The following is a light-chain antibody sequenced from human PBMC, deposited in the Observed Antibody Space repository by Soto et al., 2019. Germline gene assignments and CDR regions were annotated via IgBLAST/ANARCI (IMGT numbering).Light chain of an antibody. J-gene: IGKJ4*01. CDR2: ATS. Sequence: DIQMTQSPSSLSASVGERVTITCRASQNIKSFLNGYQQKPGKAPKLLIYATSSVQSGVPARFSGGRSGTDFSLSISSVQPEEFATYYCQQTYVAPVTFGGGTKVEI. V-gene: IGKV1-39*01. CDR3: QQTYVAPVT. CDR1: QNIKSF.